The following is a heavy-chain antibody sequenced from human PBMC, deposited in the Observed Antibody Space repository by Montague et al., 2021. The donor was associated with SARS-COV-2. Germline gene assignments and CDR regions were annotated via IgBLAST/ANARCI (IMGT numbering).Heavy chain of an antibody. CDR2: LKENGSEK. CDR3: ARGPRVVAATLWFDP. D-gene: IGHD2-15*01. CDR1: GFTFTSYW. Sequence: SLRLSCAASGFTFTSYWMAWVRQAPGKGLEWVASLKENGSEKYILDSVKGRFTISRDNAEDSLYLQMNSLRAEDTAVYYCARGPRVVAATLWFDPWGQGTQVTVSS. J-gene: IGHJ5*02. V-gene: IGHV3-7*04.